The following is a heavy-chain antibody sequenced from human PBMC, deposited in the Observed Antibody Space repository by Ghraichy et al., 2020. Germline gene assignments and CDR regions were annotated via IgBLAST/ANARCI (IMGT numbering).Heavy chain of an antibody. V-gene: IGHV3-23*01. Sequence: GESLNISCAASGFTFSSYAMSWVRQAPGKGLEWVSAISGSGGSTYYADSVKGRFTISRDNSKNTLYLQMNSLRAEDTAVYYCAKVRLAFGLVGATGWFDPWGQGTLVTVSS. CDR3: AKVRLAFGLVGATGWFDP. CDR2: ISGSGGST. D-gene: IGHD1-26*01. J-gene: IGHJ5*02. CDR1: GFTFSSYA.